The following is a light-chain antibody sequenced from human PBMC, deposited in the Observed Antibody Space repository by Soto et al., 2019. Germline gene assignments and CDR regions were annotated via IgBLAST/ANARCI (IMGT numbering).Light chain of an antibody. V-gene: IGKV3-15*01. J-gene: IGKJ4*01. CDR1: QSVSSN. CDR2: VAS. CDR3: QQYNVLPLT. Sequence: EIVMTQSPATLSVSPGERATLSCRSSQSVSSNLAWYQQKPGQTPKLLIYVASTRATGIPARFSGSGSGTEFTLTISSPQSEDFAVYYCQQYNVLPLTCGGGTKVEFK.